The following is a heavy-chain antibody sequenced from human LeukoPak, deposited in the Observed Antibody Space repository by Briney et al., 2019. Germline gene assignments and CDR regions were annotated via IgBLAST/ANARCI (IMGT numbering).Heavy chain of an antibody. D-gene: IGHD7-27*01. CDR3: ARPGKTPLGKFDP. CDR2: INPNSGGT. J-gene: IGHJ5*02. CDR1: GYTFTNYG. V-gene: IGHV1-2*02. Sequence: ASVKVSCKASGYTFTNYGISWVRQAPGQGLEWMGWINPNSGGTNYAQKFRGRVTMTRDTSISTAYMELSRLRSDDTAVYYCARPGKTPLGKFDPWXXGTXXXVSX.